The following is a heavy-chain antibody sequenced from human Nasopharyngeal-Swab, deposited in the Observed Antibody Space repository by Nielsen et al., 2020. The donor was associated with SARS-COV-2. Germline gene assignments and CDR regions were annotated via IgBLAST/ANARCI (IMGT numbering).Heavy chain of an antibody. V-gene: IGHV4-34*01. CDR3: ARRTGGRGFDY. Sequence: GSLRLSCAVYGGSFSGYYWSWIRQPPGKGLEWIGEINHSGSTNYNPSLKSRVTISVDTSKNQFSLKLSSVTAADTAVYYCARRTGGRGFDYWGQGILVTVSS. CDR2: INHSGST. D-gene: IGHD3-16*01. CDR1: GGSFSGYY. J-gene: IGHJ4*02.